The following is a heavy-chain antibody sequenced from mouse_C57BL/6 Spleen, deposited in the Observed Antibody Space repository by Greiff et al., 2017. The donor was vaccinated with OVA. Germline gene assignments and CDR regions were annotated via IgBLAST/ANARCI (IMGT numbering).Heavy chain of an antibody. CDR2: IYPGDGDT. CDR1: GYAFSSSW. CDR3: AREGPRAMDY. V-gene: IGHV1-82*01. Sequence: QVTLKVSGPELVKPGASVKISCKASGYAFSSSWMNWVKQRPGKGLEWIGRIYPGDGDTNYNGKFKGKATLTADKSSSTAYMQLSSLTSEDSAVYFCAREGPRAMDYWGQGTSVTVSS. D-gene: IGHD2-10*02. J-gene: IGHJ4*01.